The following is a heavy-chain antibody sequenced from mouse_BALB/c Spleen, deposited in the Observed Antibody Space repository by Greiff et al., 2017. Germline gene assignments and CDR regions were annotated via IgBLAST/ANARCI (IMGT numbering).Heavy chain of an antibody. CDR2: ISDGGSYT. V-gene: IGHV5-4*02. CDR3: ARDDGYYLDY. Sequence: EVKVEESGGGLVKPGGSLKLSCAASGFTFSDYYMYWVRQTPEKRLEWVATISDGGSYTYYPDSVKGRFTISRDNAKNNLYLQMSSLKSEDTAMYYCARDDGYYLDYWGQGTTLTVSS. CDR1: GFTFSDYY. J-gene: IGHJ2*01. D-gene: IGHD2-3*01.